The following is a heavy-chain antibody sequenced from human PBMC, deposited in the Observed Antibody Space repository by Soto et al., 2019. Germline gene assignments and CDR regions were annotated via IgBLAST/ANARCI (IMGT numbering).Heavy chain of an antibody. V-gene: IGHV2-5*02. Sequence: QITLNESGPALVKPTQTLTLTCTFSGFSLNTRDVGLGWIRQPPGKALEWLGVVYWDDDKTYSTSLKSRLTITKDTPKTQVVLRMTKMDPVHTATYYCAHCRGGVASFWGQGTLVTVSS. CDR1: GFSLNTRDVG. D-gene: IGHD3-16*01. J-gene: IGHJ4*02. CDR2: VYWDDDK. CDR3: AHCRGGVASF.